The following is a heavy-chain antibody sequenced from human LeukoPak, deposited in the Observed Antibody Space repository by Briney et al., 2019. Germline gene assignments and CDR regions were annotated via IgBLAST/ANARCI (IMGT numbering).Heavy chain of an antibody. CDR2: ISYDGSNK. J-gene: IGHJ4*02. Sequence: GGSLRLSCAASGFTFSSYGMHWVRQAPGKGLEWVAVISYDGSNKYYADSVKGRFTISRDNSKNTLYLQMNGLRAEDTAVYYCTKAGQWLAPGDYWGQGTLVTVSS. CDR3: TKAGQWLAPGDY. D-gene: IGHD6-19*01. V-gene: IGHV3-30*18. CDR1: GFTFSSYG.